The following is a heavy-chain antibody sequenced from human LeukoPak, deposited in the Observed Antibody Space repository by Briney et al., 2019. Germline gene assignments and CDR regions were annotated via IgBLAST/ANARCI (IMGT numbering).Heavy chain of an antibody. CDR1: LGSHC. V-gene: IGHV3-7*01. CDR2: IKEDGSQK. Sequence: GGSLTLPCVGALGSHCMAWFRQLPGKGLEWVPNIKEDGSQKYYMDSVKGRFTISRDNAKSSLFLQMNNLRVEDTAVYYCTRDQTWGQGTLVTVSS. J-gene: IGHJ4*02. CDR3: TRDQT.